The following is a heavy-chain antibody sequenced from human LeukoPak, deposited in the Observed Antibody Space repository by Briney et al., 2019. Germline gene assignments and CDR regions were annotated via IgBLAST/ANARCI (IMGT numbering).Heavy chain of an antibody. J-gene: IGHJ4*02. Sequence: GGSLRLSCAASGFTFSSYSMNWVRQAPGKGLEWVSSISSSSSYIYYADSVKGRFTISRDNAKNSLYPQMNSLRAEDTAVYYCAREFGYSSSSHFDYWGQGTLVTVSS. CDR1: GFTFSSYS. CDR3: AREFGYSSSSHFDY. D-gene: IGHD6-6*01. CDR2: ISSSSSYI. V-gene: IGHV3-21*01.